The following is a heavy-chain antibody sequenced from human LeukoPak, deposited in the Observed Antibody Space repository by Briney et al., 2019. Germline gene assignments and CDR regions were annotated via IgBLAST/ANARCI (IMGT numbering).Heavy chain of an antibody. Sequence: SETLSLTCTVSGGSISTSSYYWGWVRQPPGKGLEWIGNIFYSGSTYYSPSLKSRVTISLDTSRNQFSLKLNSVTAADTAVYYCARSSMVRGVIRWLDYWGQGTLVTVSS. CDR3: ARSSMVRGVIRWLDY. D-gene: IGHD3-10*01. V-gene: IGHV4-39*07. J-gene: IGHJ4*02. CDR1: GGSISTSSYY. CDR2: IFYSGST.